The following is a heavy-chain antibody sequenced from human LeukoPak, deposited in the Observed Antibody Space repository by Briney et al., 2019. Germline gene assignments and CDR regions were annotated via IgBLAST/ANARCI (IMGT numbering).Heavy chain of an antibody. J-gene: IGHJ4*02. V-gene: IGHV4-38-2*02. D-gene: IGHD5-18*01. CDR2: IYHSGST. Sequence: SETLSLTCTVSGYSISSGYYWGWIRQPPGKGLEWIGSIYHSGSTYYNPSLKSRVTISVDTSKNQFSLKLSSVTAADTAVYYCARFGYEYYFDYWGQGTLVTVSS. CDR3: ARFGYEYYFDY. CDR1: GYSISSGYY.